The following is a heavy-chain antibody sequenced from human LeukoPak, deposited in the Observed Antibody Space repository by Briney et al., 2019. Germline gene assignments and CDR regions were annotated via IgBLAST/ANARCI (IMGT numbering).Heavy chain of an antibody. Sequence: GGSLRLSCAASGFKFDDYGMRWVRQAPGKGLEWVCDINWNGAWTGYADSVKGRFTISRDNAKNSLYLQMNRLRAEDTALYYCAGYYYDSSRRFDLWGQGTLVTVSA. D-gene: IGHD3-22*01. CDR1: GFKFDDYG. CDR2: INWNGAWT. CDR3: AGYYYDSSRRFDL. V-gene: IGHV3-20*04. J-gene: IGHJ5*02.